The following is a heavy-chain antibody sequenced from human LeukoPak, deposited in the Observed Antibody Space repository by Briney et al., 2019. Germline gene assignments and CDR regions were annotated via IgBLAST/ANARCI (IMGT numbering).Heavy chain of an antibody. Sequence: GASVKVSCKASGYTFTGYYMHWVRQAPGRGLEWMGWINPNSGGTNYAQKFQGRVTMTRDTSISTAYMELSRLRSDDTAVYYCAREKVAVAGFDYWGQGTLVTVSS. D-gene: IGHD6-19*01. CDR3: AREKVAVAGFDY. CDR1: GYTFTGYY. J-gene: IGHJ4*02. CDR2: INPNSGGT. V-gene: IGHV1-2*02.